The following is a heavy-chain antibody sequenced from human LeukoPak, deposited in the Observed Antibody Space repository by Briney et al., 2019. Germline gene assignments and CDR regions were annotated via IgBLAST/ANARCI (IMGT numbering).Heavy chain of an antibody. D-gene: IGHD6-25*01. V-gene: IGHV1-2*02. J-gene: IGHJ4*02. CDR3: ARTRSGKPDF. CDR2: VNPSSGGT. CDR1: GYTFIVHY. Sequence: GASVKVSCKASGYTFIVHYIHWVRQAPGQGLVWMGWVNPSSGGTNYAQKFQDRVTMTRDTSISTAYMELSSLRSDDTAVYYCARTRSGKPDFWGQGTLVTVSS.